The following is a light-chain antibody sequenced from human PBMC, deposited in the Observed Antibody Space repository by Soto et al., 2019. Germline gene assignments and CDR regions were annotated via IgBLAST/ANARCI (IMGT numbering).Light chain of an antibody. J-gene: IGLJ2*01. CDR1: SSNIGNNY. V-gene: IGLV1-51*01. CDR2: DNN. Sequence: QSVLTQPPSVSAAPGQKVTISCSGSSSNIGNNYVSWYQQLPGTAPKLLIYDNNKRPSGIPDRFSGSQSGTSATLGITGLQTGDEADYYCGTWDSSLSAGWVFGGGTKLTVL. CDR3: GTWDSSLSAGWV.